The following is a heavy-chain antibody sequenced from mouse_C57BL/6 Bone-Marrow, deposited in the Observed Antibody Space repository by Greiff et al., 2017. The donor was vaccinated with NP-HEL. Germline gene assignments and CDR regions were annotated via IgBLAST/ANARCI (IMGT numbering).Heavy chain of an antibody. CDR3: ATGYYLAWFAY. CDR1: GYTFTSYD. Sequence: VQLQQSGPELVKPGASVKLSCKASGYTFTSYDINWVKQRPGQGLEWIGWIYPRDGSTKYNEKFKGKATLTVDTSSSTAYMELHSLTSEDSAVYFCATGYYLAWFAYWGQGTLVTVSA. D-gene: IGHD2-3*01. CDR2: IYPRDGST. V-gene: IGHV1-85*01. J-gene: IGHJ3*01.